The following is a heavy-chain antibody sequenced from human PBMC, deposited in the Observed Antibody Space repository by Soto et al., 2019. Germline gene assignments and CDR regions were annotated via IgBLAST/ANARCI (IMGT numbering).Heavy chain of an antibody. V-gene: IGHV1-18*04. J-gene: IGHJ4*02. CDR3: ARDVWGQLVSPPFDY. Sequence: QVQLVQSGAEVKKPGASVKVSCKASGYTFTSYGISWVRQAPGQGLEWMGWISAYNGNTNYAQKLQGRVTMTTDTSTSTAYMELRSLRSDDTTVYYCARDVWGQLVSPPFDYWGQGTLVTVSS. CDR2: ISAYNGNT. D-gene: IGHD6-6*01. CDR1: GYTFTSYG.